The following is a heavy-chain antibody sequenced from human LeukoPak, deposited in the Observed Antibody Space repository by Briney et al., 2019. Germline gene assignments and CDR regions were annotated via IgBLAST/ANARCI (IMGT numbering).Heavy chain of an antibody. D-gene: IGHD3-22*01. J-gene: IGHJ4*02. CDR2: IKQDGSEK. V-gene: IGHV3-7*01. CDR1: GGSFSGYY. Sequence: ETLSLTCTVYGGSFSGYYWSWIRQPPGKGLEWVANIKQDGSEKYYVDSVKGRFTSSRDNAKNSLYLQMNSLRAEDTAVYYCATYDSSGYLDYWGQGTLVTVSS. CDR3: ATYDSSGYLDY.